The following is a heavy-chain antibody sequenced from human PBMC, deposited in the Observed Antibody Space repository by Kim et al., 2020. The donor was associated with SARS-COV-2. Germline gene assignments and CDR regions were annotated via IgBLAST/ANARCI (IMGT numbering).Heavy chain of an antibody. CDR1: GFTFSDYY. Sequence: GGSLRLSCAASGFTFSDYYMSWIRQAPGKGLEWVSYISSSGSTIYYADSVKGRFTISRDNAKNSLYLQMNSLRAEDTAVYYCARDRVPPDGVPLYYYYYGMDVWGQGTTVTVSS. CDR2: ISSSGSTI. CDR3: ARDRVPPDGVPLYYYYYGMDV. J-gene: IGHJ6*02. V-gene: IGHV3-11*01. D-gene: IGHD4-17*01.